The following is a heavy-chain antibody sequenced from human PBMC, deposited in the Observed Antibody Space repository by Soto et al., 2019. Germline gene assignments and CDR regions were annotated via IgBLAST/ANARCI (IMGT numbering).Heavy chain of an antibody. Sequence: SVKVSCKASGGLFSSYPISWVRQVPGQGLEWMGGIIPVFQTAYYTQRFQGRVTITADESTNTAYMELSGLRSEDTAIYYCARGGSGYTWFNEFWGQGTLVTVSS. V-gene: IGHV1-69*13. J-gene: IGHJ4*02. CDR2: IIPVFQTA. CDR1: GGLFSSYP. CDR3: ARGGSGYTWFNEF. D-gene: IGHD3-22*01.